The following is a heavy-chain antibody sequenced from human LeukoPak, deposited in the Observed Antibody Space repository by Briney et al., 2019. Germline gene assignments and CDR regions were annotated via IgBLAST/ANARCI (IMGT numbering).Heavy chain of an antibody. D-gene: IGHD2/OR15-2a*01. CDR3: AKASPGLSKVYYYYGMDV. J-gene: IGHJ6*02. CDR1: GFTFDDYA. CDR2: ISWNSGSI. Sequence: PGGSLRLSCAASGFTFDDYAMHWVRQAPGKGLEWVSGISWNSGSIGYADSVKGRFTISRDNAKNSLYLQMNSLRAEDTALYYCAKASPGLSKVYYYYGMDVWGQGTTVTVSS. V-gene: IGHV3-9*01.